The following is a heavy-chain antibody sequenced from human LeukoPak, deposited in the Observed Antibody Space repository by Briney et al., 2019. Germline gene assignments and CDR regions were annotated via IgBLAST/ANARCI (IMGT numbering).Heavy chain of an antibody. J-gene: IGHJ4*02. CDR3: ARNLNGFDY. CDR1: GFIFSNSW. CDR2: IDQDGSET. V-gene: IGHV3-7*01. Sequence: SGGSLRLSCAVSGFIFSNSWMNWVRQAPGKGLEWVASIDQDGSETNYVDSVKGRFTISRDNAKNSLYLQMNSLRAEDTAVYYCARNLNGFDYWGQGTLVTVSS.